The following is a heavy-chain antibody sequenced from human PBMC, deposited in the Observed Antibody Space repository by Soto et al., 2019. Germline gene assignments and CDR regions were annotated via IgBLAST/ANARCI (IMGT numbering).Heavy chain of an antibody. J-gene: IGHJ5*02. Sequence: SVKVSCKASGGTFSRYAISWVRQAPGQGLEWMGGIIPIFGTANYAQKFQGRVTITADESTSTAYMELSSLRSEDTAVYYCARFPGIAAASRANWFDPWGQGTLVTVSS. D-gene: IGHD6-13*01. CDR3: ARFPGIAAASRANWFDP. V-gene: IGHV1-69*13. CDR2: IIPIFGTA. CDR1: GGTFSRYA.